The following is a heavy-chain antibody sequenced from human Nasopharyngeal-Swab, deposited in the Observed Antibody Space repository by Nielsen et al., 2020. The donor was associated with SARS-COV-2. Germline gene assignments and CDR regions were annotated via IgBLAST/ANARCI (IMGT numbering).Heavy chain of an antibody. CDR3: ARANLAYCGGDCYSPLDY. CDR1: GFTFSSYA. D-gene: IGHD2-21*02. Sequence: SLKISCAASGFTFSSYAMHWVRHAPGKGLEWVSVISYDGSNKYYADSVKGRFTISRDNSKNTLYLQMNSLRAEDTAVYYCARANLAYCGGDCYSPLDYWGQGTLVTVSS. CDR2: ISYDGSNK. J-gene: IGHJ4*02. V-gene: IGHV3-30-3*01.